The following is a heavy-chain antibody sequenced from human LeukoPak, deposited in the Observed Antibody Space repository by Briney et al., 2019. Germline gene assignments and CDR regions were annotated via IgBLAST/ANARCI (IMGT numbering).Heavy chain of an antibody. V-gene: IGHV4-59*01. J-gene: IGHJ3*02. Sequence: SETLSLTCTVSGGSISSYYWSWIRQPPGKGLEWIGYIYYSGSTNYNPSLKSRVTISVDTSKNQFSLKLSSVTAADTAAYYCAIYGSGSYYVGAFDIWGQGTMVTVSS. D-gene: IGHD3-10*01. CDR1: GGSISSYY. CDR2: IYYSGST. CDR3: AIYGSGSYYVGAFDI.